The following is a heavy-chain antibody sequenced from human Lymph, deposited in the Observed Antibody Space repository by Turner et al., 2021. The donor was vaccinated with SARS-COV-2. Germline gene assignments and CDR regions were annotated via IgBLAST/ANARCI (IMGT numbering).Heavy chain of an antibody. CDR3: ARDRDSSGWVDY. CDR2: ISYDGSDK. J-gene: IGHJ4*02. V-gene: IGHV3-30*04. CDR1: GFTFSSYA. D-gene: IGHD3-22*01. Sequence: QVQLVESGGGVVQPGRSLRLSCAASGFTFSSYAMHWVRQAPGKGLEWVAFISYDGSDKYYADSVKGRFTFSRDNSKNTLYLQMNSQRAEDTAVYYCARDRDSSGWVDYWGQGTLVTVSS.